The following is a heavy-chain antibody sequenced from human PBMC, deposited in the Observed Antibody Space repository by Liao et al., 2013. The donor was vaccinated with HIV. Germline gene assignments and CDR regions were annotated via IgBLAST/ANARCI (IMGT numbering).Heavy chain of an antibody. Sequence: QVRLQESGPGLVKPSETLSLTCNVSGGSITSGDHYWSWIRQPAGKGLEWIGRVDVSGSIKFSPSLKSRVTISVDTSKNQFSLKLRSVTAADTAVYYCARYDFWSGSDYWGQGALVTVSS. CDR3: ARYDFWSGSDY. J-gene: IGHJ4*02. CDR1: GGSITSGDHY. D-gene: IGHD3-3*01. CDR2: VDVSGSI. V-gene: IGHV4-61*02.